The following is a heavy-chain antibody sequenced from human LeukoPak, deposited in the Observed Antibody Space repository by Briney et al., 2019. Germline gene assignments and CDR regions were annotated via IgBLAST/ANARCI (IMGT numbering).Heavy chain of an antibody. D-gene: IGHD1-14*01. V-gene: IGHV3-NL1*01. CDR2: IYSGGNT. CDR1: GFTFSSYG. Sequence: GGSLRLSCAASGFTFSSYGMHWVRQAPGKGLEWVSVIYSGGNTYYADSVKGRFTISRDNAKNSLCLQMNSLRADDTAVYYCARPNPAFGYWGQGTLVTVSS. CDR3: ARPNPAFGY. J-gene: IGHJ4*02.